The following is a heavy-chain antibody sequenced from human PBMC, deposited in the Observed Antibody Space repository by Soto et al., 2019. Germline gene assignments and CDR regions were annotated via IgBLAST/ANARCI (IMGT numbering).Heavy chain of an antibody. J-gene: IGHJ5*02. Sequence: ASVKVSCNASGYTFTASYIHWVRQAPGQGLEWMGCINPNSGGTYSAQKFQGRVTLTRDTSISTAYMELASLRSDDTAAYYCARGVIGNWDFFDPWGQGTLVTAPQ. CDR2: INPNSGGT. CDR1: GYTFTASY. D-gene: IGHD7-27*01. CDR3: ARGVIGNWDFFDP. V-gene: IGHV1-2*02.